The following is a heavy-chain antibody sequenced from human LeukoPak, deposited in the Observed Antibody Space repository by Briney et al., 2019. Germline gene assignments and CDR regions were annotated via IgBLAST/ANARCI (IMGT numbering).Heavy chain of an antibody. CDR2: IQYDGSNE. Sequence: GGSLRLSCAASRFTFSSYGVHWVRQAPGKGLEWVAYIQYDGSNEQYADSVKGRFTISRDNAKNSLYLQMNSLRAEDTAVYYCAELGITMIGGVWGKGTTVTISS. V-gene: IGHV3-30*02. D-gene: IGHD3-10*02. CDR1: RFTFSSYG. J-gene: IGHJ6*04. CDR3: AELGITMIGGV.